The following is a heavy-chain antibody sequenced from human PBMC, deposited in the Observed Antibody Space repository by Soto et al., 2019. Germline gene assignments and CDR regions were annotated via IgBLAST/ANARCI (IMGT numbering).Heavy chain of an antibody. CDR3: ARHTYSSGWSPADNWFEP. CDR2: IYYSGST. D-gene: IGHD6-19*01. CDR1: GGSISSSSYY. J-gene: IGHJ5*02. V-gene: IGHV4-39*01. Sequence: PSETLSLTCTVSGGSISSSSYYWGWIRQPPGKGLEWIGSIYYSGSTYYNPSLKSRVTISVDTSKNQFSLKLSSVTAADTAVYYCARHTYSSGWSPADNWFEPWGQGTLVTVSS.